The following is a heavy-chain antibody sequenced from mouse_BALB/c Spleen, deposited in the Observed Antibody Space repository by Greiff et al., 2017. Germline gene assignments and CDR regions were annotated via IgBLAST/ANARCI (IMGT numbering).Heavy chain of an antibody. CDR3: TRDGVGRLPRYFDV. D-gene: IGHD1-2*01. CDR2: ISSGGSYT. CDR1: GFTFSSYT. V-gene: IGHV5-6-4*01. J-gene: IGHJ1*01. Sequence: EVKLVESGGGLVKPGGSLKLSCAASGFTFSSYTMSWVRQTPEKRLEWVATISSGGSYTYYPDSVKGRFTISRDNAKNTLYLQMSSLKSEDTAMYYCTRDGVGRLPRYFDVWGAGTTVTVSS.